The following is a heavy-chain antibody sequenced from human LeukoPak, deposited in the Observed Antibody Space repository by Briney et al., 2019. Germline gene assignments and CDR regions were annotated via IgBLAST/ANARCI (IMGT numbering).Heavy chain of an antibody. J-gene: IGHJ4*02. CDR1: GYTFTDYY. D-gene: IGHD1-26*01. Sequence: ASVKVSCKVSGYTFTDYYMHWVQQAPGKGLEWMGLVDPEDGETIYAEKFQGRVTITADTSTDTAYMELSGLRSEDTAVYYCTFGPSRSYNGYSSPFDYWGQGTLITVSS. CDR2: VDPEDGET. CDR3: TFGPSRSYNGYSSPFDY. V-gene: IGHV1-69-2*01.